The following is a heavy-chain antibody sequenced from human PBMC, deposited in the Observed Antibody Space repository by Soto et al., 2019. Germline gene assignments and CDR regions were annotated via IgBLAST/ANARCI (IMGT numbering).Heavy chain of an antibody. CDR2: IYYSGST. Sequence: SETLSLTCTVSGDSISSGDYYWSWIRQPPGKGLEWIGYIYYSGSTYYSPSLKSRVTISVDTSKNQFSLKLSSVTAADTAVYYCAREGSSSSYYYYGMDVWGQGTTVTVSS. V-gene: IGHV4-30-4*01. D-gene: IGHD6-6*01. CDR3: AREGSSSSYYYYGMDV. CDR1: GDSISSGDYY. J-gene: IGHJ6*02.